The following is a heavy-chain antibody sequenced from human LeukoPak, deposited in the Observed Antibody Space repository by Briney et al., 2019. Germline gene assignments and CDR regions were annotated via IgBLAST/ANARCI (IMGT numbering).Heavy chain of an antibody. V-gene: IGHV3-23*01. D-gene: IGHD2-8*01. CDR2: NSGSGGST. CDR3: AKDPDCTSGVCYTFFDY. Sequence: GGSLRLSCAASGFKFTSYAMSWVRQAPGKGLEWVSGNSGSGGSTYYADSVKGRFTISRDNSKTTLFLHMNGLRAEDRAVYYCAKDPDCTSGVCYTFFDYWGQGTLVTVSS. CDR1: GFKFTSYA. J-gene: IGHJ4*02.